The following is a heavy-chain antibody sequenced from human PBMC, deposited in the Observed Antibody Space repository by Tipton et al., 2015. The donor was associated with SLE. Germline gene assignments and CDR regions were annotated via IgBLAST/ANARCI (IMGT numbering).Heavy chain of an antibody. CDR1: GDSISPNF. CDR2: VSYAGST. D-gene: IGHD2/OR15-2a*01. V-gene: IGHV4-59*01. Sequence: TLSLTCTVSGDSISPNFWSWIRQPPGKGLEWIGYVSYAGSTNYNPSLESRVTMSVDTSKNQFSLKLYSVTAADTAVYYCARIVTDYFYYAMDVWGQGTTVTVYS. CDR3: ARIVTDYFYYAMDV. J-gene: IGHJ6*02.